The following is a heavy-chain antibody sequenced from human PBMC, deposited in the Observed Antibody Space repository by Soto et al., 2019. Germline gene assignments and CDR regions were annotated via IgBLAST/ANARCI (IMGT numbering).Heavy chain of an antibody. V-gene: IGHV1-69*12. J-gene: IGHJ5*02. CDR3: ARGVLVPAAIVWFDP. CDR2: IIPIFGTA. CDR1: GGTFSSYA. Sequence: QVQLVQSGAEVKKPGSSVKVSCKASGGTFSSYAISWVRQAPGQGLEWMGGIIPIFGTANDAQKFQGRVTITADAYTSTAYMELSRLRSEDTAVYYCARGVLVPAAIVWFDPWGQGTLVTVSS. D-gene: IGHD2-2*02.